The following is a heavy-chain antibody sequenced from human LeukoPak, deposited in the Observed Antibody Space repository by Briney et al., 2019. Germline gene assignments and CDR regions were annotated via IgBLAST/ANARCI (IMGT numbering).Heavy chain of an antibody. J-gene: IGHJ4*02. Sequence: GGSLRLSCAASGFTFSSYAMHWVRQAPGKGLEWMAVLSYDGSNKYYADSVKGRFTISRDNSKNTVFLQMNSLRAEDTAVYYCARDKREDSSSWYPGGIDYWGQGTLVPVSS. CDR2: LSYDGSNK. CDR1: GFTFSSYA. CDR3: ARDKREDSSSWYPGGIDY. D-gene: IGHD6-13*01. V-gene: IGHV3-30-3*01.